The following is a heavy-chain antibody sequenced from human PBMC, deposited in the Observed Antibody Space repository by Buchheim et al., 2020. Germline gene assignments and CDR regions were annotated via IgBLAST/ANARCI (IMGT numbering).Heavy chain of an antibody. V-gene: IGHV3-30*02. CDR3: AKDRGRIAAAGTAYYYYYYGMDV. D-gene: IGHD6-13*01. CDR2: IRYDGSNK. Sequence: QVQLVESGEGVVQPGRSLRLSCAASGFTFSSYGMHWVRQAPGKGLEWVAFIRYDGSNKYYADSVKGRFTISRDNSKNTLYLQMNSLRAEDTAVYYCAKDRGRIAAAGTAYYYYYYGMDVWGQGTT. J-gene: IGHJ6*02. CDR1: GFTFSSYG.